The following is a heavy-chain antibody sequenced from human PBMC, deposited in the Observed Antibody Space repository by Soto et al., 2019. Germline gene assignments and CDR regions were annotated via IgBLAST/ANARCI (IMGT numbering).Heavy chain of an antibody. CDR3: ARHGDYGDYGSVDY. Sequence: SETLSLTCTVSGGSISSSSYYWGWIRQPPGKGLEWIGSIYYSGSAYYNASLKSRVTISVDTSNNQFSLKLSSVTAADTAVYYCARHGDYGDYGSVDYWGQGTLVTVSS. CDR1: GGSISSSSYY. V-gene: IGHV4-39*01. CDR2: IYYSGSA. D-gene: IGHD4-17*01. J-gene: IGHJ4*02.